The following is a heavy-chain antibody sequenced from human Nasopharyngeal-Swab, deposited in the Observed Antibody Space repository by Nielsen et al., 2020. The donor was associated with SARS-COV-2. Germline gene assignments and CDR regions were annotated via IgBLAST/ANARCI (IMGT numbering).Heavy chain of an antibody. CDR2: ISAYNGNT. V-gene: IGHV1-18*01. CDR1: GYTFTSYG. Sequence: ASVKVSCKASGYTFTSYGLSWVRQAPGQGLEWMGWISAYNGNTNYAQKLQGRVTMTTDTSTSTAYMELRSLRSDDTAVYYCARAKGRGYSYSWDYYYYMDVWGKGPTVTVSS. D-gene: IGHD5-18*01. CDR3: ARAKGRGYSYSWDYYYYMDV. J-gene: IGHJ6*03.